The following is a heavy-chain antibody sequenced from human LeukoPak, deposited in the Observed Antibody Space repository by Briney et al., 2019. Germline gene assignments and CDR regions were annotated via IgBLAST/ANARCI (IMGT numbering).Heavy chain of an antibody. CDR3: ARDYYGSGSYYTVDY. Sequence: PGGSLRLSCAASGFTFSSYAMSWVRQAPGKGLEWVANIKQDGSEKYYVDSVKGRFTISRDNAKNSLYLQMSSLRAEDTAVYYCARDYYGSGSYYTVDYWGLGTLVTVSS. CDR1: GFTFSSYA. D-gene: IGHD3-10*01. V-gene: IGHV3-7*01. J-gene: IGHJ4*02. CDR2: IKQDGSEK.